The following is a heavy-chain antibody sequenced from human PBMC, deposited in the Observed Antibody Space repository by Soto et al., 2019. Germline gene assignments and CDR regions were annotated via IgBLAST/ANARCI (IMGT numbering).Heavy chain of an antibody. CDR1: GYTFTCYY. CDR2: INPSSGDK. Sequence: GSVKVSFKASGYTFTCYYMHEVRQAPGQGLAWMGWINPSSGDKNYAQKFQGGVTMTRDTSISTAYMVLIRLRSDDAAVYYCAREPYSSSFHHYYYYGMDVWGQGTTVTVSS. V-gene: IGHV1-2*02. CDR3: AREPYSSSFHHYYYYGMDV. J-gene: IGHJ6*02. D-gene: IGHD6-6*01.